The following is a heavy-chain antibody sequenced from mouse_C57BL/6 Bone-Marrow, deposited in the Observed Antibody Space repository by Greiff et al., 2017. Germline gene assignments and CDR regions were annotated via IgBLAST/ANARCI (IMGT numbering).Heavy chain of an antibody. CDR1: GYTFTSYW. J-gene: IGHJ1*03. CDR3: ARPYYSNYWYVDV. CDR2: IYPGRGST. Sequence: QVQLQQPGAELVKPGASVKMSCTASGYTFTSYWITWVKPRPGQGLECIGDIYPGRGSTNYNEKFKGKATLTVDTSSSTAYMQLSSWTSEDSAVYYGARPYYSNYWYVDVWGTGTTLTVSS. V-gene: IGHV1-55*01. D-gene: IGHD2-5*01.